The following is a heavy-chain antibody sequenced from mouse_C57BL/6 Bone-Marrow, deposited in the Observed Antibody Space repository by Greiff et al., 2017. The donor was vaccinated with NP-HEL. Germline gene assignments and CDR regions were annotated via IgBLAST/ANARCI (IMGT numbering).Heavy chain of an antibody. CDR2: ISSGGSYT. V-gene: IGHV5-6*01. J-gene: IGHJ4*01. Sequence: QLVESGGDLVKPGGSLKLSCAASGFTFSSYGMSWVRQTPDKRLEWVATISSGGSYTYYPDSVKGRFTISRDNAKNTLYLQMSSLKSEDTAMYYCARAGYYCAMDYWGQGTSVTVSS. CDR3: ARAGYYCAMDY. D-gene: IGHD2-2*01. CDR1: GFTFSSYG.